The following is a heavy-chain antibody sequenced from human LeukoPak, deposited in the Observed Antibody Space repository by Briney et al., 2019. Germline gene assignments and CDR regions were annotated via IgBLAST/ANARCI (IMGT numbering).Heavy chain of an antibody. V-gene: IGHV1-24*01. CDR2: FDPEDGET. D-gene: IGHD3-22*01. J-gene: IGHJ4*02. Sequence: ASVKVSCKASGYTFTSYYMHWVRQAPGKGLEWMGGFDPEDGETIYAQKFQGRVTMTEDTSTDTAYMELSSLRSEDTAVYYCATGVYYYDSSGFRYWGQGTLVTVSS. CDR1: GYTFTSYY. CDR3: ATGVYYYDSSGFRY.